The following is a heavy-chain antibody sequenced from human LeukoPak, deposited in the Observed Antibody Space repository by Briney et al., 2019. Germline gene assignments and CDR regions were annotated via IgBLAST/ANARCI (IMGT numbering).Heavy chain of an antibody. D-gene: IGHD2-8*02. J-gene: IGHJ4*02. V-gene: IGHV4-34*01. CDR1: GGSFSGYY. Sequence: NPSETLSLTCAVYGGSFSGYYWSWIRQPPGKGLEWIGEINHSGSTNYNPSLKSRVTISVDTSKNQFSLKLSSVTAADTAVYYCARGLVHFDYWGQGTLVTVPS. CDR3: ARGLVHFDY. CDR2: INHSGST.